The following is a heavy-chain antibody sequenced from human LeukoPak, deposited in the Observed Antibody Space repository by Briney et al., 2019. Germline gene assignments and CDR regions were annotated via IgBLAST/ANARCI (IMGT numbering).Heavy chain of an antibody. D-gene: IGHD1-26*01. CDR3: ARVGGTNYYYYGMDV. CDR2: IYYSGST. V-gene: IGHV4-59*01. CDR1: GGSISSYY. J-gene: IGHJ6*02. Sequence: SETLSLTCTVSGGSISSYYWSWIRQPPGKGLEWIGYIYYSGSTNYNPSLKSRVAISVDTSKNQFSLKLSSVTAADTAVYYCARVGGTNYYYYGMDVWGQGTTVTVSS.